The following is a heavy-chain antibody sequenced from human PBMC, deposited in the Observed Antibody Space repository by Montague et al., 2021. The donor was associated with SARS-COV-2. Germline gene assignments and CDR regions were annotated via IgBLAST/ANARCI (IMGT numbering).Heavy chain of an antibody. V-gene: IGHV4-59*08. CDR1: GGSISNYH. D-gene: IGHD3-10*01. Sequence: SETLSLTCTVSGGSISNYHWNWIRQPPGKGLEWIAYIYYSGSTNYNPSLQSRVTISVDTSRNQFSPRLTSVTAADTAVYYCARQLRVRRTWQVGDYNHYGMDVWGQGTTGSVSS. CDR2: IYYSGST. CDR3: ARQLRVRRTWQVGDYNHYGMDV. J-gene: IGHJ6*02.